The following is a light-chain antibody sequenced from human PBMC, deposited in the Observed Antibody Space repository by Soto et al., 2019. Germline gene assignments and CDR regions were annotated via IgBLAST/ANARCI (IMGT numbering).Light chain of an antibody. CDR2: GAS. Sequence: IVLTQSPGTLSLSPGEGATLSCRASQSVNNNYLAWYQQKPGQAPRLLIYGASNRATGIPDRFSGSGSGTDFTLTISRLEPEDFAVYYCQQMGTFGQGTKVEIK. CDR1: QSVNNNY. V-gene: IGKV3-20*01. CDR3: QQMGT. J-gene: IGKJ1*01.